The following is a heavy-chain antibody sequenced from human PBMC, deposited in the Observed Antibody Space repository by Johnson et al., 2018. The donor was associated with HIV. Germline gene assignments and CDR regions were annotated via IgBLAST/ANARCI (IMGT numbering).Heavy chain of an antibody. CDR1: GFTVYSNY. D-gene: IGHD3-3*01. V-gene: IGHV3-66*01. J-gene: IGHJ3*02. CDR3: AKGSRARALYDFWSGVPDAFDI. Sequence: VQLVESGGDVVQPGRSLRLSCAASGFTVYSNYMNWVRQAPGKGLEWVSVIYSGGSTYYADSVKGRFTISSDNSKSTLYLQMNSLRAEDTAVYYCAKGSRARALYDFWSGVPDAFDIWGQGTMVTVSS. CDR2: IYSGGST.